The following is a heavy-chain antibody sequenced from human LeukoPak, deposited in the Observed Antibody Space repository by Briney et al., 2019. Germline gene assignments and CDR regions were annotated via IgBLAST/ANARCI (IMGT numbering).Heavy chain of an antibody. V-gene: IGHV3-48*02. J-gene: IGHJ4*02. Sequence: PGGSLRLSCAASGFTFSSYSMNWVRQAPGKGLEWVSYISSSSTIYYADSVKGRFTISRDNAKNSLYLQMNSLRDEDTAVYYCARAHIVVVTATAGLDYWGQGTLVTVSS. CDR3: ARAHIVVVTATAGLDY. CDR1: GFTFSSYS. CDR2: ISSSSTI. D-gene: IGHD2-21*02.